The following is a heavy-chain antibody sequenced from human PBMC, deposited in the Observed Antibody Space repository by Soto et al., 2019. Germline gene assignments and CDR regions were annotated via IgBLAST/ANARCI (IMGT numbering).Heavy chain of an antibody. CDR2: INPNSGGT. J-gene: IGHJ6*02. V-gene: IGHV1-2*02. Sequence: ASVKVSCKASGSNFTGYYMHWVRQAPGQGLEWMGWINPNSGGTNYAQKFQGRVTMTRDTSISTAYMELSRLRSDDTAVYYCAREILIVGATSYYYYYGMDVWGQGTTVTVSS. D-gene: IGHD1-26*01. CDR3: AREILIVGATSYYYYYGMDV. CDR1: GSNFTGYY.